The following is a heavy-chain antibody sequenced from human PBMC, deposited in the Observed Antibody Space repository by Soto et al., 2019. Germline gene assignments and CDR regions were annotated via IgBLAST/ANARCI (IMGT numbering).Heavy chain of an antibody. CDR3: ARAKSRYYGSGSYYKGWFDP. CDR1: GGSISSGDYY. CDR2: IYYSGST. J-gene: IGHJ5*02. D-gene: IGHD3-10*01. V-gene: IGHV4-30-4*01. Sequence: QVQLQESGPGLVKPSQTLSLTCTVSGGSISSGDYYWSWIRQPPGKGLEWIGYIYYSGSTYYNTSLMSRVIISVDTSKNQFSLKPSSVPAADTAVYYCARAKSRYYGSGSYYKGWFDPWGQGTLVTVSS.